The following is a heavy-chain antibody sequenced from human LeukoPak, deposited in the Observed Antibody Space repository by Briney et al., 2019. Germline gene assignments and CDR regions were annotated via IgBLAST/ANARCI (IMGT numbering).Heavy chain of an antibody. J-gene: IGHJ4*02. CDR3: ARDSGYEVDC. D-gene: IGHD5-12*01. V-gene: IGHV1-2*02. CDR2: INPNSGGT. CDR1: GYTFTGYN. Sequence: GASVSVSCTASGYTFTGYNMHWVRQAPGQGLEWMGWINPNSGGTNYAPKFQGRVTMTRDTSINTAYMEVSRLRSDDTAVYYCARDSGYEVDCWGQGTLVTVSS.